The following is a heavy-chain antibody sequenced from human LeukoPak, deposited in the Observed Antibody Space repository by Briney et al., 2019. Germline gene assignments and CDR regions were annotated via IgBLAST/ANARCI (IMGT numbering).Heavy chain of an antibody. CDR3: AREWDDYAADI. CDR2: ISAYNGNT. Sequence: GASVKVFCKASGYTFTSYGISWVRQDPGQGLEWMGWISAYNGNTNYAQKLQGRVTMTTDTSTSTAYMELRSLRSDATAVYYCAREWDDYAADIWGQGTMVTVSS. D-gene: IGHD4-17*01. V-gene: IGHV1-18*01. CDR1: GYTFTSYG. J-gene: IGHJ3*02.